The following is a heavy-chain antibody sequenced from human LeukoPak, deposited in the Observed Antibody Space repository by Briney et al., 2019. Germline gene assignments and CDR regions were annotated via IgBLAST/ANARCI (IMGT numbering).Heavy chain of an antibody. CDR1: GGSISSGGYY. V-gene: IGHV4-31*03. Sequence: SETLSLTCTVSGGSISSGGYYWSWIRQHPGKGLEWIGYIYYSGSTYYNPSLKSRVTKSVDTSNNQFSLKLSSVTAADTAVYYCARSSSWSSDYWGQGTLVTVSS. D-gene: IGHD6-13*01. J-gene: IGHJ4*02. CDR2: IYYSGST. CDR3: ARSSSWSSDY.